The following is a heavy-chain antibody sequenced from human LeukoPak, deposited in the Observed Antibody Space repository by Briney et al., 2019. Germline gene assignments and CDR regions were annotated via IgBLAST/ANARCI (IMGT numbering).Heavy chain of an antibody. D-gene: IGHD3-22*01. J-gene: IGHJ3*02. CDR2: INHSGST. V-gene: IGHV4-34*01. CDR3: ARDKYDTTELDAFDI. CDR1: GGSFSGYY. Sequence: KPSETLSLTCAVYGGSFSGYYWSWIRQPPGKVLEWIGEINHSGSTNYNPSLKSRVTISVDTSKNQFSLKLSSVTAADTAVYYCARDKYDTTELDAFDIWGQGTMVSVSS.